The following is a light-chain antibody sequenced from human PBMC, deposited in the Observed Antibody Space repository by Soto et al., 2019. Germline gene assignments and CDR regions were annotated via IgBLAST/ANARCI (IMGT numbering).Light chain of an antibody. Sequence: DIQMTQSPSTLSASVGDRVTITCRASQSISFWLAWYQQKPGKAPKLLIYKASSLESGVPSRFSGSGSGTEFTLTISSLQPDDFATYYCQQFYSYSPPWTFGQGTKVEIK. J-gene: IGKJ1*01. CDR3: QQFYSYSPPWT. V-gene: IGKV1-5*03. CDR2: KAS. CDR1: QSISFW.